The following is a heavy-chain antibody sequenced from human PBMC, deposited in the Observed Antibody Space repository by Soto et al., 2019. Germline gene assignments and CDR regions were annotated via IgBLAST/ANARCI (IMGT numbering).Heavy chain of an antibody. V-gene: IGHV3-33*01. CDR1: GFTFSSYG. CDR3: ARFTGGSGYWYVDL. Sequence: QVQLVESGGGVVQPGRSLRLSCAASGFTFSSYGMHWVRQAPGKGLEWVAVIWYDGSNKYYADSVKGRFTFSRDNSKNTLYLHVSRLRAEDRGVYYCARFTGGSGYWYVDLWGRGTLVTVSP. D-gene: IGHD1-1*01. J-gene: IGHJ2*01. CDR2: IWYDGSNK.